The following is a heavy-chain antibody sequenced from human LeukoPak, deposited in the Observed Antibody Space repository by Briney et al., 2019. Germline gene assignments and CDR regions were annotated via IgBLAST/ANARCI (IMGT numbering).Heavy chain of an antibody. CDR3: AKKGSVAGNDAFDI. V-gene: IGHV3-66*01. J-gene: IGHJ3*02. CDR1: GFTVSSNY. CDR2: IYSGGST. Sequence: PGGSLRLSCAASGFTVSSNYMGWVRQAPGKGLEWVSVIYSGGSTYYADSVKGRFTISRDNSKNTLYLQMNSLRAEDTAVYYCAKKGSVAGNDAFDIWGQGTMVTVSS. D-gene: IGHD6-19*01.